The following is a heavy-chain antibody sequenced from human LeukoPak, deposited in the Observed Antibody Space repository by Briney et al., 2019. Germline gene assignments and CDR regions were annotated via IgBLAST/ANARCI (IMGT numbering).Heavy chain of an antibody. Sequence: GGSLRLSCAVSGFTFSSYSMNWVRQAPGKGLEWVSYISSRIATIYYADSVQGRFTISRDNAKNSLYLQMNSLRAEDTAVYYCARPRGPPIQWLVDYWGQGTLVTVSS. D-gene: IGHD6-19*01. CDR3: ARPRGPPIQWLVDY. V-gene: IGHV3-48*04. CDR1: GFTFSSYS. CDR2: ISSRIATI. J-gene: IGHJ4*02.